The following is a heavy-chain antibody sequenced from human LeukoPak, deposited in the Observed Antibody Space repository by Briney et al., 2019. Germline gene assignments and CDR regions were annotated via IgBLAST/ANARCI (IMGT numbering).Heavy chain of an antibody. CDR1: GGSISSYY. Sequence: SSETLSLTCTVSGGSISSYYWRWIRQPPGKGLEWIGSIYYSGSTNYNPSLKSRVTISVDTSKNQFSLKLSSVTAADTAVYYCAREFDPGIAAAGKAFLGAFDIWGQGTMVTVSS. CDR3: AREFDPGIAAAGKAFLGAFDI. CDR2: IYYSGST. D-gene: IGHD6-13*01. J-gene: IGHJ3*02. V-gene: IGHV4-59*01.